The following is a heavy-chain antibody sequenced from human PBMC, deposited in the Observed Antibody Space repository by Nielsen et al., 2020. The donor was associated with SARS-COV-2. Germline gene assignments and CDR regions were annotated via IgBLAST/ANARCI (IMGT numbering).Heavy chain of an antibody. D-gene: IGHD6-6*01. J-gene: IGHJ5*02. V-gene: IGHV5-51*01. CDR2: IYPGDSDT. CDR1: GYSFTSCW. CDR3: ARHGAARKYNWFDP. Sequence: KVSCKGSGYSFTSCWIGWVRQMPGKGLEWMGIIYPGDSDTRYSPSFQGQVTISADKSISTAYLQWSSLKASDTAMYYCARHGAARKYNWFDPWGQGTLVTVSS.